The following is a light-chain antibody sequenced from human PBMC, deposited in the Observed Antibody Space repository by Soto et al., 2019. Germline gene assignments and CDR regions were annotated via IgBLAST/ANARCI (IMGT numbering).Light chain of an antibody. CDR2: ANN. V-gene: IGLV1-51*01. J-gene: IGLJ2*01. CDR1: YSNIGNNF. Sequence: QYVLTQPPSVSAAPGQTVTISCSGTYSNIGNNFVSWYQHLSGAAPKLLIYANNKRPSGIPERFSGSKPGTSATLDIIGLQTGDEADYYCATWDYSLTAVVFGGGTKLTVL. CDR3: ATWDYSLTAVV.